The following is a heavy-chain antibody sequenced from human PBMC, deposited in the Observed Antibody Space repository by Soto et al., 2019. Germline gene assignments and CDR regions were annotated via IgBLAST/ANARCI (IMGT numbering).Heavy chain of an antibody. J-gene: IGHJ6*02. V-gene: IGHV3-30-3*01. CDR2: ISYDGSNK. Sequence: WGSLRLSCAASGFTFISYAIHCFRHAPVKWLEWVAVISYDGSNKYYADSVKGRFTISRDNSKNTLYLQMNSLRAEDTAVYYCARDGRFLEWLFSYGMDVWGQGTTVTVSS. CDR3: ARDGRFLEWLFSYGMDV. D-gene: IGHD3-3*01. CDR1: GFTFISYA.